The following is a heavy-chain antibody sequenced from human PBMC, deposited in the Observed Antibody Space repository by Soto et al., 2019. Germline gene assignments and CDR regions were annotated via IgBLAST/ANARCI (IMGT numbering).Heavy chain of an antibody. CDR1: GFSLRTTGEA. CDR3: AQVDDVAALFAY. CDR2: IYWNDDK. Sequence: QIPLKESGPTLVNPTQPLTLTCSFSGFSLRTTGEAVGWIRQPPGKALEWLAVIYWNDDKSYSPSLKSRLTISKDTSKKQVVLTMMNMAPVDTGTYYCAQVDDVAALFAYLGQGTLVTVSS. V-gene: IGHV2-5*01. J-gene: IGHJ4*02. D-gene: IGHD6-6*01.